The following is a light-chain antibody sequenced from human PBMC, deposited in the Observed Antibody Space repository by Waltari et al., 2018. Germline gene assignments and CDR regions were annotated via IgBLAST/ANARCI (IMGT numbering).Light chain of an antibody. CDR1: QSIDKF. Sequence: DIQMTQSPSSLSASVGDRVTITCRASQSIDKFLNWYQQKPGKAPKLLIDGASSLQSGVPSRFSGSGSGTDFTLTITSLQPEDCATYYCQQTYNTWTFGRGTKVEIK. CDR3: QQTYNTWT. J-gene: IGKJ1*01. CDR2: GAS. V-gene: IGKV1-39*01.